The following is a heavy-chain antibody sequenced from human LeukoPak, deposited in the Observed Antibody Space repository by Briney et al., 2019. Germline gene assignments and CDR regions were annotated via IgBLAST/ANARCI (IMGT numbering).Heavy chain of an antibody. CDR2: ISAGDGNT. J-gene: IGHJ4*02. CDR1: GYAFTSYA. V-gene: IGHV1-3*01. Sequence: ASVKVSCKASGYAFTSYAIHWVRQAPGQRLEWMGWISAGDGNTKYSQNFQGRVTFISNTSATTAFMELSSLRSEDAAVYYCARDSGSGNNDYWGQGTLVTVSS. D-gene: IGHD1-26*01. CDR3: ARDSGSGNNDY.